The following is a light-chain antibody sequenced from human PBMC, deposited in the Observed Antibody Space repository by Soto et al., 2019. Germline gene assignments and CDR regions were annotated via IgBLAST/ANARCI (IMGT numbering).Light chain of an antibody. CDR1: QSLSNRY. V-gene: IGKV3-20*01. J-gene: IGKJ4*01. CDR2: GAS. Sequence: EIVLTPSQGTPSFSPVERASLSFSSSQSLSNRYLAWYQQRPGQAPRLLIYGASNRATGIPDRFSGSGSGTDFILTISRLEPEDFAIYYCQQYGSSPRHNFGGGTKVDIK. CDR3: QQYGSSPRHN.